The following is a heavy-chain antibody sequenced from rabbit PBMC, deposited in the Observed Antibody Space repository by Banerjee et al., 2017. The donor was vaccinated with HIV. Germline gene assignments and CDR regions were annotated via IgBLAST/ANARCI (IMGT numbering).Heavy chain of an antibody. D-gene: IGHD1-1*01. CDR1: GFTFSSYW. CDR2: IYAGSSGIT. CDR3: AREDADYVAGGYKL. V-gene: IGHV1S45*01. J-gene: IGHJ3*01. Sequence: QEQLVESGGGLVQSEGSLTLTCTASGFTFSSYWMCWVRQAPGKGLELIACIYAGSSGITYYASWAKGRFTISKTSSTTVTLQITSLTAADTATYFCAREDADYVAGGYKLWGQGTLVTVS.